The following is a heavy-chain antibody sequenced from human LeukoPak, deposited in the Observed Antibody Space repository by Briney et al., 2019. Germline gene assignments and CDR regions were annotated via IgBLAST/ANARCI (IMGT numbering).Heavy chain of an antibody. CDR2: INHSGST. CDR1: GGSISSYY. D-gene: IGHD5-18*01. V-gene: IGHV4-34*01. Sequence: SETLSLTCTVSGGSISSYYWSWIRQPPGKGLEWIGEINHSGSTNYNPSLKSRVTISVDTSKNQFSLKLSSVTAADTAVYYCARRGYSYGYGSMGWFDPWGQGTLVTVSS. CDR3: ARRGYSYGYGSMGWFDP. J-gene: IGHJ5*02.